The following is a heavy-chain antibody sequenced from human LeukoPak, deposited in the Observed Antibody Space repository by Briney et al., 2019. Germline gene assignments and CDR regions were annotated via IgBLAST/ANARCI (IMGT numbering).Heavy chain of an antibody. CDR1: GASISSYY. CDR2: IYYSGST. J-gene: IGHJ4*02. CDR3: AIVPTHSTLKTFDY. Sequence: PSETLSLTCTVSGASISSYYWSWIRQPPGKGLEWIGYIYYSGSTNYNPSLKSRVTISVDTPKNQFSLKLSSVTAADTAVYYCAIVPTHSTLKTFDYWGQGTLVTVSS. V-gene: IGHV4-59*01. D-gene: IGHD2/OR15-2a*01.